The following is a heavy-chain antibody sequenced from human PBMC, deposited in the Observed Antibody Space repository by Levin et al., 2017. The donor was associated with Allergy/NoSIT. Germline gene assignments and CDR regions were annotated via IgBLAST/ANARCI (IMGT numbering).Heavy chain of an antibody. D-gene: IGHD2-15*01. CDR3: ARVGYCSGGSCLDQTGGQHYYYYMDV. CDR2: INTNTGNP. J-gene: IGHJ6*03. Sequence: ASVKVSCKASGYTFTSYAMNWVRQAPGQGLEWMGWINTNTGNPTYAQGFTGRFVFSLDTSVSTAYLQISSLKAEDTAVYYCARVGYCSGGSCLDQTGGQHYYYYMDVWGKGTTVTVSS. V-gene: IGHV7-4-1*02. CDR1: GYTFTSYA.